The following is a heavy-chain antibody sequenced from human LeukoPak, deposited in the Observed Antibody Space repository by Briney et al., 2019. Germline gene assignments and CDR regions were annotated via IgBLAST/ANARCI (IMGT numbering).Heavy chain of an antibody. CDR2: IYPRDGST. J-gene: IGHJ4*02. CDR1: GYTFTSYY. CDR3: ARDQEAFDY. Sequence: ASVKVSCKASGYTFTSYYMHWVRQAPGQGLEWMGMIYPRDGSTSYAQKFQGRVTVTRDTCTSTVHMELSGLRSEDTTVYYCARDQEAFDYWGQGTLVTVSS. V-gene: IGHV1-46*01.